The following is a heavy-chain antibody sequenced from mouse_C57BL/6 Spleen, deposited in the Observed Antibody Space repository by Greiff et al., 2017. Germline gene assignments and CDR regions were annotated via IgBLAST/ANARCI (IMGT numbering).Heavy chain of an antibody. CDR2: IDPETGGT. D-gene: IGHD2-5*01. V-gene: IGHV1-15*01. CDR1: GYTFTDYE. J-gene: IGHJ1*03. CDR3: TRAYSNLSYWYFDV. Sequence: VQRVESGAELVRPGASVTLSCKASGYTFTDYEMHWVKQTPVHGLEWIGAIDPETGGTAYNQKFKGKAILTADKSSSTAYMELRSLTSEDSAVYYCTRAYSNLSYWYFDVWGTGTTVTVSS.